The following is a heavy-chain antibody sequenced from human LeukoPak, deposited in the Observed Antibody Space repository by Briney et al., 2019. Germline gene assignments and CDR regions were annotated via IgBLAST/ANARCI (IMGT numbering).Heavy chain of an antibody. CDR3: AREGPYCSGGSCYYYFDY. J-gene: IGHJ4*02. CDR2: IIPIFGTA. D-gene: IGHD2-15*01. Sequence: ASVKVSCKASGGTFSSYAISWVRQAPGQGLEWMGGIIPIFGTANYAQKLQGRVTITADESTSTAFMELSSLRSEDTAVYYCAREGPYCSGGSCYYYFDYWGQGTLVTVSS. V-gene: IGHV1-69*13. CDR1: GGTFSSYA.